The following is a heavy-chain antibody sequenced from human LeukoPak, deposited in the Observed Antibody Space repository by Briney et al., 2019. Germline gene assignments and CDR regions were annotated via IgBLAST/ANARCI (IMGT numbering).Heavy chain of an antibody. D-gene: IGHD6-19*01. CDR3: ARDLRLAVSGTSGFDI. CDR1: GYIFTDYF. V-gene: IGHV1-2*02. Sequence: ASVKVSCKASGYIFTDYFMHWVRQAPGQRLEWMGWMDPNSGVTNYAQKFQVRVTMTGDTSISTAYKELSRLRSDDTAVYYCARDLRLAVSGTSGFDIWGQGTVVTVSS. CDR2: MDPNSGVT. J-gene: IGHJ3*02.